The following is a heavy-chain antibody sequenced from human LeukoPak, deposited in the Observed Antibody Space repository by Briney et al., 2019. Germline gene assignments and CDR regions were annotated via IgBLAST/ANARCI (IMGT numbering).Heavy chain of an antibody. J-gene: IGHJ6*02. D-gene: IGHD2-15*01. CDR2: IIPIFGTA. V-gene: IGHV1-69*13. Sequence: ASVKVSCKASGGTFSSYAISWVRQAPGQGLEWIGGIIPIFGTANYAQKFQGRVTITADESTSTAYMELSSLRSEDTAVYYCARGSDMVVAATGYYYYGMDVWGQGTTVTVSS. CDR3: ARGSDMVVAATGYYYYGMDV. CDR1: GGTFSSYA.